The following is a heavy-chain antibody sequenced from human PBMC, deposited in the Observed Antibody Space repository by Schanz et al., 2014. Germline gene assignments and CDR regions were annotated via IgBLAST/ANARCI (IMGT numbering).Heavy chain of an antibody. CDR3: ARDRVYSYGLPADY. CDR2: INPSGGST. J-gene: IGHJ4*02. CDR1: GYTFTRYY. Sequence: QVQLVQSGAEVKKPGASVKVSCRASGYTFTRYYMHWVRQAPGQGFEWMGIINPSGGSTDYAQKFQGSVTMTRDTSTSTVYMELSSLRSEDTAVYYCARDRVYSYGLPADYWGQGTLVTVSS. V-gene: IGHV1-46*01. D-gene: IGHD5-18*01.